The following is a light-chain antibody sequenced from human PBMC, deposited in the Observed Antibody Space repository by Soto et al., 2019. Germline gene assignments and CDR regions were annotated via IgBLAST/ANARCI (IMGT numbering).Light chain of an antibody. CDR1: SSDVGGYRY. J-gene: IGLJ2*01. CDR2: EVT. Sequence: QSVLTQPASVSGSPGQSITISCTGTSSDVGGYRYVSWYQQHPGKAPKLIIYEVTNRPSGVSNRFSGSKSGNTASLTISGLQAEDEADYYCSSYTYSSTHVAFGGGTKVTVL. V-gene: IGLV2-14*01. CDR3: SSYTYSSTHVA.